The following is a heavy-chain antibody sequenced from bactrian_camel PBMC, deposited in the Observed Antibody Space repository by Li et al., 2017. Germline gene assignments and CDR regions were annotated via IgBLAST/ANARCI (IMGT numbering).Heavy chain of an antibody. CDR2: ISSSGGST. CDR3: ALSSNNWAFDG. V-gene: IGHV3S40*01. J-gene: IGHJ4*01. CDR1: GFTFSTYA. Sequence: VQLVESGGGLVQPGGSLVLSCAASGFTFSTYAMSWVRQAPGKGLEWVSLISSSGGSTLYADSVKGRFTGSRDNAKNTVYLQMNSLKSEDTALYFCALSSNNWAFDGWGQGTQVTVS. D-gene: IGHD8*01.